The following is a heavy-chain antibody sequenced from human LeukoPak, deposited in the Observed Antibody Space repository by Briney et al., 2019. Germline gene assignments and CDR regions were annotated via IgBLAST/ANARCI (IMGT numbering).Heavy chain of an antibody. D-gene: IGHD2-2*01. CDR2: ISAYNGNT. Sequence: ASVKVSCKASGYTFTSYGISWVRQAPGQGLEWMGWISAYNGNTNYAQKLQGRVTMTTDTSTSTAYMELRSLRSDDTAVYYCARDTLGYCSSTSCLDAFDIWDQGTMVTVSS. V-gene: IGHV1-18*01. J-gene: IGHJ3*02. CDR3: ARDTLGYCSSTSCLDAFDI. CDR1: GYTFTSYG.